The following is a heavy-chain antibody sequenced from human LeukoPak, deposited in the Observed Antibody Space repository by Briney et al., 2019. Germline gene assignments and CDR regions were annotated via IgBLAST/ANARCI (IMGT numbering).Heavy chain of an antibody. J-gene: IGHJ4*02. D-gene: IGHD3-22*01. CDR1: GFTFNKYA. V-gene: IGHV3-23*01. CDR2: ISGSGGST. CDR3: AKGDYYDSSAAYYFDY. Sequence: RGGSLRLSCAASGFTFNKYAMSWVRQAPGKGLEWVSAISGSGGSTYYADSVKGRFTISRDNSKNTLYLQMNSLRAEDTAAYYCAKGDYYDSSAAYYFDYWGQGTLVTVSS.